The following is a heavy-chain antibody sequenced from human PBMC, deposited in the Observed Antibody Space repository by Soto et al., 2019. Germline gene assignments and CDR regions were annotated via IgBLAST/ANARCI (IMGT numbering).Heavy chain of an antibody. CDR3: ARAKRGNSPLFDY. CDR1: GGSISSGGYY. J-gene: IGHJ4*02. V-gene: IGHV4-31*03. D-gene: IGHD3-10*01. Sequence: KTSETLSLTCTVSGGSISSGGYYWSWIRQHPGKGLEWIGYIYYSGSTYYNPSLKSRVTISVDTSKNQFSLKLSSVTAADTAVYYCARAKRGNSPLFDYWGQGTLVTVSS. CDR2: IYYSGST.